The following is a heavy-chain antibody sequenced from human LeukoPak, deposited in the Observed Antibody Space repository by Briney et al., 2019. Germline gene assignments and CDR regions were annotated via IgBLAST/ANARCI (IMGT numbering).Heavy chain of an antibody. CDR2: FDPEDGET. Sequence: ASVKVSCKVSGYTLTELSMHWVRQAPGKGLEWMGGFDPEDGETIYAQKFQGRVTMTEDTSTDTAYMELSSLRSEDTAVYYCATTDIVVVPAAMDLDYWGQGTLVTVSP. J-gene: IGHJ4*02. D-gene: IGHD2-2*01. CDR1: GYTLTELS. CDR3: ATTDIVVVPAAMDLDY. V-gene: IGHV1-24*01.